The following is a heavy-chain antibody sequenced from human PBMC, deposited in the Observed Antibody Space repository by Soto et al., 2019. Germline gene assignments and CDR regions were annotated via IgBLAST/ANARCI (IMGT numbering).Heavy chain of an antibody. D-gene: IGHD2-2*01. CDR2: INSDGSST. CDR3: ARESSAFDI. Sequence: GGSLRLSCAASGFTSSYVHWVRQPPGKGLVWVSRINSDGSSTSYADSVKGRFTISRDNAKNTLYLQMDSLRAEDTAIYYCARESSAFDIWGQGTMVT. V-gene: IGHV3-74*01. J-gene: IGHJ3*02. CDR1: GFTSSYV.